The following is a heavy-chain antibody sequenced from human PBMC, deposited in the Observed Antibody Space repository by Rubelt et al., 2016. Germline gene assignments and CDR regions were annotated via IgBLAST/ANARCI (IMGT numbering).Heavy chain of an antibody. J-gene: IGHJ4*02. CDR3: ARDPRYHGSGSPFDY. Sequence: QLQLQESGPALVKPSETLSLTCSVSGGSIRSSFYYWGWIRQHPGKGLEWIGSINYSGSTYYNPSLKNRVTITVDQYKNQFAPKLTSVTAADTAVYYCARDPRYHGSGSPFDYWGQGTLVNVSS. D-gene: IGHD3-10*01. CDR2: INYSGST. CDR1: GGSIRSSFYY. V-gene: IGHV4-39*07.